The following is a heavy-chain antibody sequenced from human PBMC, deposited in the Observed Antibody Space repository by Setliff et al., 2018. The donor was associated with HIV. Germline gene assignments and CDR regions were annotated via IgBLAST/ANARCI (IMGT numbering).Heavy chain of an antibody. CDR1: GGSISSGGYY. CDR3: ASRVYYYDSSGYLREEGFDP. D-gene: IGHD3-22*01. J-gene: IGHJ5*02. V-gene: IGHV4-39*01. Sequence: SETLSLTCTVSGGSISSGGYYWSWIRQPPGKGLEWIGSIYYSGSTYYNPSLKSRVTISVDTSKNQFSLKLSSVTAADAAVYYCASRVYYYDSSGYLREEGFDPWGQGTLVTVSS. CDR2: IYYSGST.